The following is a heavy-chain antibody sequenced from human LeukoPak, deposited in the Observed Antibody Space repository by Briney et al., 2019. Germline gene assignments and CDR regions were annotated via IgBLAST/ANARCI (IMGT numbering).Heavy chain of an antibody. D-gene: IGHD4-17*01. CDR2: IWYDGSNK. V-gene: IGHV3-33*06. Sequence: GRSLRLSCAASGFTFSSYGMHWVRQAPGKGLEWVADIWYDGSNKYYADSVKGLSTIARENSKNTLYLQMTSLRAEDTAVYYCANDRYGDYYNWFDPWGRGTLVTVSS. CDR3: ANDRYGDYYNWFDP. J-gene: IGHJ5*02. CDR1: GFTFSSYG.